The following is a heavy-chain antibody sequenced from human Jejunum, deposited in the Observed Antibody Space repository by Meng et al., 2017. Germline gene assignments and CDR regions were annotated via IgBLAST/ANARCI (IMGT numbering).Heavy chain of an antibody. Sequence: EWQLVGAGGGLVKPGGSLRLSCVASGFTFSNYGMSWVRQAPGKGLEWVSAISGSGTSTYYADSAKGRFTIARDDSKNTAYLHMSSLTIDDTAVYYCISRPSITSALNWGQGTLVTVSS. CDR3: ISRPSITSALN. D-gene: IGHD2-2*01. CDR2: ISGSGTST. V-gene: IGHV3-23*04. CDR1: GFTFSNYG. J-gene: IGHJ4*02.